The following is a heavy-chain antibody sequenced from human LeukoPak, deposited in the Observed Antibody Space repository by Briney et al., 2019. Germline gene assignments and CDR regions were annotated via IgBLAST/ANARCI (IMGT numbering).Heavy chain of an antibody. CDR1: GGSISSSNYY. D-gene: IGHD4-17*01. J-gene: IGHJ4*02. V-gene: IGHV4-39*07. CDR3: ARDQGDYGDYGFDY. Sequence: SETLSLTCTVSGGSISSSNYYWGWIRQPPGKGLEWIGSIYYSGSTYDNPSLKSRVTISVDTSKNQFSLKLSSVTAADTAVYYCARDQGDYGDYGFDYWGQGTLVTVSS. CDR2: IYYSGST.